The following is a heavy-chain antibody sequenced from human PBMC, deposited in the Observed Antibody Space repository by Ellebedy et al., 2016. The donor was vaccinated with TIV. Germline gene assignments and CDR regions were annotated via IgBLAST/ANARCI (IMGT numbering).Heavy chain of an antibody. J-gene: IGHJ5*02. Sequence: GESLKISXAASGFSFSSFMMHWVRQAPDKGLEWVAVISFDGTTQYYGDSVKGRFTVTRDNSNNTLSLQMNNLRVEDTAVYYCVRPLYSGNSPDWFDPWGQGTLVTVSS. CDR2: ISFDGTTQ. CDR3: VRPLYSGNSPDWFDP. V-gene: IGHV3-30*03. D-gene: IGHD4-23*01. CDR1: GFSFSSFM.